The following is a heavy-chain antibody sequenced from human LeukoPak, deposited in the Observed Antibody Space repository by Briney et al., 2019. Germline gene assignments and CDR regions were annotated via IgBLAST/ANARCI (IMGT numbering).Heavy chain of an antibody. J-gene: IGHJ5*02. CDR3: ARVFRRRTIFGVHRTMERNFNWFDP. CDR2: MNPNSGNT. V-gene: IGHV1-8*01. CDR1: GYTFTSYD. Sequence: ASVKVSCKASGYTFTSYDINWVRQATGQGLEWMGWMNPNSGNTGYAQKFQGRVTMTRNTSISTAYMELSSLRSEDTAVYYCARVFRRRTIFGVHRTMERNFNWFDPWGQGTLVTVSS. D-gene: IGHD3-3*01.